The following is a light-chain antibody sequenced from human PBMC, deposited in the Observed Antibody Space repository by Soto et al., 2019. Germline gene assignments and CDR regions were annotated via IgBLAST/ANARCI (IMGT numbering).Light chain of an antibody. CDR2: DVS. CDR1: QGVTTN. J-gene: IGKJ5*01. CDR3: QQYNNWPFS. V-gene: IGKV3-15*01. Sequence: EILMTQSPATLSVSPGERVTFSCRAGQGVTTNFAWYQQKAGQSPRLLIYDVSTRATGVPARFSGTGSETDFTLTISGLQSEDSAVYFCQQYNNWPFSFGQGTRLEIK.